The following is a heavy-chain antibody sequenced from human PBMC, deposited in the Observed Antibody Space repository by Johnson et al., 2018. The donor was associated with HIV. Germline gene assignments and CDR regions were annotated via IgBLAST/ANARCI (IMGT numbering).Heavy chain of an antibody. J-gene: IGHJ3*02. V-gene: IGHV3-66*02. CDR2: IYSGGST. D-gene: IGHD3-10*01. CDR1: GFTVSSNY. CDR3: AIHYYGTLGAFDI. Sequence: VQLVESGGGLVQPGGSLRLSCAASGFTVSSNYMSWVRQAPGKELEWVSVIYSGGSTYYADSVKGRFTISRDNSKNTVYLQMNSLRAEDTAVYYCAIHYYGTLGAFDIWGHGTMVTVSS.